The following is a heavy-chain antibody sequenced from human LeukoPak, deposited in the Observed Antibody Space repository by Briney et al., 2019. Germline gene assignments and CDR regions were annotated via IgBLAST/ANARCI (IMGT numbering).Heavy chain of an antibody. Sequence: SETLSLTCTVSGGSISSYYWSWIRQPPGKGLEWIGYIYTSGSTNYNPSLKSRVTISVDTSKNQFSLKLSSVTAADTAVYYCARQDGLGVGYWGQGTLVTVSS. J-gene: IGHJ4*02. CDR2: IYTSGST. CDR3: ARQDGLGVGY. V-gene: IGHV4-4*09. D-gene: IGHD3-10*01. CDR1: GGSISSYY.